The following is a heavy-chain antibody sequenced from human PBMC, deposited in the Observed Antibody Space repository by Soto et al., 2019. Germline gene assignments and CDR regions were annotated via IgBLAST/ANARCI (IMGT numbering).Heavy chain of an antibody. D-gene: IGHD6-13*01. CDR1: SGSISSSDYY. J-gene: IGHJ6*02. V-gene: IGHV4-30-4*01. CDR3: ARLSTLGKGYVVDV. CDR2: INYSGRT. Sequence: TLSLTCSVSSGSISSSDYYWSLIRQPPGKGLEWIGYINYSGRTYYKPSLKSRLSMSIDTSKNQFSLRLTSVTVADTAVYFFARLSTLGKGYVVDVWGRGTTVTGSS.